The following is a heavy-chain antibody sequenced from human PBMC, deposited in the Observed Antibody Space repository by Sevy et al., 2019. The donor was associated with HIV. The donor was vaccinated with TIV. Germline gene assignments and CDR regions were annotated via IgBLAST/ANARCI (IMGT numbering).Heavy chain of an antibody. J-gene: IGHJ4*02. CDR1: GFTFGDYC. Sequence: GGCLRLSCTASGFTFGDYCMSWVRQAPGKGLEWVAFLKSDVYGGTVDHAASVRGRFVISRDDSKTIAYLQMNDLKTEDAVVYYCTRWKAAQSIFDYWGQGALVTVSS. CDR2: LKSDVYGGTV. D-gene: IGHD6-13*01. CDR3: TRWKAAQSIFDY. V-gene: IGHV3-49*04.